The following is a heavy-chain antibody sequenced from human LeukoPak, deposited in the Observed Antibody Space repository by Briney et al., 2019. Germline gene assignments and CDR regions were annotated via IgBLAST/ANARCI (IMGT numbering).Heavy chain of an antibody. D-gene: IGHD4-17*01. Sequence: PSETLSLTCAVYGGSFSGYYWSWIRQPPGKGLEWIGEINHSGSTNYNPSLKSRVTISVDTSKNQFSLKLSSVTAADTAVYYCARAVYGDYPDYWGQGTLVTVSS. CDR1: GGSFSGYY. V-gene: IGHV4-34*01. CDR2: INHSGST. CDR3: ARAVYGDYPDY. J-gene: IGHJ4*02.